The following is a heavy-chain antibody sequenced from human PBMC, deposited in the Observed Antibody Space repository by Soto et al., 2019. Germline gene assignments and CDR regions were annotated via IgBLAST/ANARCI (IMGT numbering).Heavy chain of an antibody. J-gene: IGHJ6*02. Sequence: GGSLRLSSAASGFTFSSYAMHWVCQAPGKGLEWVAVISYDGSNKYYADSVKGRFTTSRDNSKNTLYLQMNSLGPEDTAVFYCARPPPAIKAARLIRGPGSGMDVWGQGPTVTVSS. CDR3: ARPPPAIKAARLIRGPGSGMDV. V-gene: IGHV3-30-3*01. CDR2: ISYDGSNK. CDR1: GFTFSSYA. D-gene: IGHD6-6*01.